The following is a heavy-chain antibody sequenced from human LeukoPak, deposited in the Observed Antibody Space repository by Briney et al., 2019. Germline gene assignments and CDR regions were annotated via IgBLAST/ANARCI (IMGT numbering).Heavy chain of an antibody. CDR1: GYTFTSYG. Sequence: GASVKVSCKASGYTFTSYGISWVRQAPGQGLEWMGWISAYNGNTNYAQKVQGRVTMTTDTATSTAYMELSSLRSEDTAVYYCAREPRRYGSYLDYWGQGTLVTVSS. CDR3: AREPRRYGSYLDY. CDR2: ISAYNGNT. D-gene: IGHD1-26*01. V-gene: IGHV1-18*01. J-gene: IGHJ4*02.